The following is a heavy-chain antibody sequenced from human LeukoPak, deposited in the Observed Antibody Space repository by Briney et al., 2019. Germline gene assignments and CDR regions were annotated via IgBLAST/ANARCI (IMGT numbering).Heavy chain of an antibody. CDR2: IGTAGDI. J-gene: IGHJ6*03. CDR1: GFTFSNYD. Sequence: PSGESLRLSCAASGFTFSNYDMHWVRQATGKGLEWVSGIGTAGDIYYPGSVKGRFTISRENAKNSLYLQMNSLRAADTAVYYCARDRGRYYMDVWGKGTTVTISS. CDR3: ARDRGRYYMDV. V-gene: IGHV3-13*01. D-gene: IGHD6-25*01.